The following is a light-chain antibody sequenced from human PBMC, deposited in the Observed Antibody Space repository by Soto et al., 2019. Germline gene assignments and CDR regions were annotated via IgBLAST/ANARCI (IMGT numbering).Light chain of an antibody. Sequence: QSVLTQPASVSGSPGQSITISCTGTSSDVGGYNYVSWYQQHPGKAPKLMIYYVSHRPSGVSNRFSGSKSGNTASLTIFGLQAEDEADYYCSSYTSINSYVFGTGTKVTVL. V-gene: IGLV2-14*03. CDR1: SSDVGGYNY. J-gene: IGLJ1*01. CDR3: SSYTSINSYV. CDR2: YVS.